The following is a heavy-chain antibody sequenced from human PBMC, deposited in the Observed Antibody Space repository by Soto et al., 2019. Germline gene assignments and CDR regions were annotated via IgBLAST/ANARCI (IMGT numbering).Heavy chain of an antibody. Sequence: SETLSLTCTVSGGSIYSSRYYWGWIRQSPGRGLEWIASISYSGSTFYNPSLKSRVTIFVHTSKNEFSLKLSSVTAADTALYYCSRRAPEGFDPWGQGALVTVSS. J-gene: IGHJ5*02. CDR2: ISYSGST. CDR1: GGSIYSSRYY. V-gene: IGHV4-39*01. CDR3: SRRAPEGFDP.